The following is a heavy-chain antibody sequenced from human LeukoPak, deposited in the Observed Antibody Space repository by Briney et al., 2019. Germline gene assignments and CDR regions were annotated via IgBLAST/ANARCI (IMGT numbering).Heavy chain of an antibody. D-gene: IGHD4-11*01. J-gene: IGHJ6*04. Sequence: PGGSLRLSCAASGFSFSDYWMVWVRQAPGKGLVWVSNIKTDGSVTNYADSVKGRSTISRDNAKNILYLQMNSLRAEDTAVYYCGRDNNYKVDVWGKGTTVTVSS. CDR2: IKTDGSVT. CDR3: GRDNNYKVDV. V-gene: IGHV3-74*01. CDR1: GFSFSDYW.